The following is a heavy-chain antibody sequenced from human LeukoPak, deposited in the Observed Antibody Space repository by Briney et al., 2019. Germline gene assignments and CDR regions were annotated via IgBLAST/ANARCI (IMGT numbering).Heavy chain of an antibody. Sequence: ASVKVSCKASGYTFTSYDINWVRQATGQGLEWMGWMSPNSGNTGYAQKFQGRVTMTRDTSISTAYMELSSLKSEDTAVYYCARSLPNWGFDYWAQGTLVTVSS. CDR2: MSPNSGNT. D-gene: IGHD7-27*01. CDR3: ARSLPNWGFDY. CDR1: GYTFTSYD. J-gene: IGHJ4*02. V-gene: IGHV1-8*01.